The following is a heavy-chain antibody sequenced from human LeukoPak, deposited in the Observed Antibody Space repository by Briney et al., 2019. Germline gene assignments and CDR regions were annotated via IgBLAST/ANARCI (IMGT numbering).Heavy chain of an antibody. Sequence: SETLSLTCTVSGGSISSYYWSWIRQPPGKGLEWIGYIYYSGSTYYNPSLKSRVTISVDTSKNQFSLKLSSVTAADTAVYYCARVGAYYYYYYMDVWGKGTTVTVSS. CDR3: ARVGAYYYYYYMDV. CDR1: GGSISSYY. J-gene: IGHJ6*03. CDR2: IYYSGST. V-gene: IGHV4-59*12.